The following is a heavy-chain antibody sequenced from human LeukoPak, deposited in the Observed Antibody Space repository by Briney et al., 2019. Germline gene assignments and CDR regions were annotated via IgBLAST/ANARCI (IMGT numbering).Heavy chain of an antibody. D-gene: IGHD3-22*01. Sequence: SVKVSCKASGGTFSSYAISWVRQAPGQGLERMGGIIPIFGTANYAQKFQGRVTITTDESTSTAYMELSSLRSEDTAVYYCARDLGSYYDSSGIDAFDIWGQGTMVTVSS. CDR1: GGTFSSYA. CDR2: IIPIFGTA. CDR3: ARDLGSYYDSSGIDAFDI. J-gene: IGHJ3*02. V-gene: IGHV1-69*05.